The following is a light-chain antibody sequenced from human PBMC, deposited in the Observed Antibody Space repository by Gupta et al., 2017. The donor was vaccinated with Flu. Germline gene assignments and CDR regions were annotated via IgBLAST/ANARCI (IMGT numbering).Light chain of an antibody. CDR1: SSDVGGHNY. CDR2: EVT. V-gene: IGLV2-14*01. J-gene: IGLJ3*02. CDR3: SSYTISNTWV. Sequence: QSALTQPASVSGSPGQSITISCNGTSSDVGGHNYVSWYQNHPGKAPQLLIYEVTNRPSGVSNRFSGYKCGKTSSLTIFGLQVEDESNYYCSSYTISNTWVFGRGNRVNVL.